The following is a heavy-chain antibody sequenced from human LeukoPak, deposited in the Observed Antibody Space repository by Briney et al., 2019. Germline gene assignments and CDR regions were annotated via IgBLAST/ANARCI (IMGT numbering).Heavy chain of an antibody. CDR1: GGSISSYY. D-gene: IGHD4-17*01. J-gene: IGHJ4*02. CDR2: IYYSGST. CDR3: ARIYGDYVEYFDY. Sequence: PSETLSLTCTVSGGSISSYYWSWIRQPPGKGLEWIGYIYYSGSTNYNPSLKSRVTISVDTSKNQFSLKLSSVTAADTAVYYCARIYGDYVEYFDYWGQGTLVTVSS. V-gene: IGHV4-59*01.